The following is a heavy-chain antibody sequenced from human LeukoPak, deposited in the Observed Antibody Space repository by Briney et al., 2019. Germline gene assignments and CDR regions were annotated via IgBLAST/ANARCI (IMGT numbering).Heavy chain of an antibody. CDR2: IYYSGST. CDR3: ARHSDYYYGSGATDY. D-gene: IGHD3-10*01. V-gene: IGHV4-59*08. CDR1: GGSISSYY. J-gene: IGHJ4*02. Sequence: SETLSLTSTVSGGSISSYYWSWIRQPPGKGLEWIGYIYYSGSTSYNPSLKSRVTISVDTSKNQFSLKLSSVTAADTAVYYCARHSDYYYGSGATDYWGQGTLVTVSS.